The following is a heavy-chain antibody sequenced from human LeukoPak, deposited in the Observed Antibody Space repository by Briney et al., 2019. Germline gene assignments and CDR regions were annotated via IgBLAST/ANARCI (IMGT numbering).Heavy chain of an antibody. J-gene: IGHJ6*02. CDR3: ARDLLRYPYGMDV. CDR2: MSYDGSNN. V-gene: IGHV3-30*04. CDR1: GFTFSIYA. Sequence: GGSLRLSCAASGFTFSIYAMHWVRQAPGKGLEWVAFMSYDGSNNYYADSVKGRFTISRDISKNTLYLQMNSLRAEDAAIYYCARDLLRYPYGMDVWGQGTTVTVSS. D-gene: IGHD1-26*01.